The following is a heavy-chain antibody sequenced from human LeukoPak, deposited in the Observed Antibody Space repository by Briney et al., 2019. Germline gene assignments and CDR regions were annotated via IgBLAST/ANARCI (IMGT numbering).Heavy chain of an antibody. J-gene: IGHJ4*02. CDR3: AKRFGGGYCTNGVCPTAFDY. CDR2: ISGSGGST. CDR1: GFNFSNYY. V-gene: IGHV3-23*01. D-gene: IGHD2-8*01. Sequence: GGSLRHSCAASGFNFSNYYMTWIRQAPGKGLEWVSAISGSGGSTYYADSVKGRFTISRDNSKNTLYLQMNSLRAEDTAVYYCAKRFGGGYCTNGVCPTAFDYWGQGTLVTVSS.